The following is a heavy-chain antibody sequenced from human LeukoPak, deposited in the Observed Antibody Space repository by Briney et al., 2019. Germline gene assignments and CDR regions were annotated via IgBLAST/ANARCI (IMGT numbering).Heavy chain of an antibody. CDR2: IYSGGST. CDR3: ARDFDYGSGTFDY. CDR1: GFTFSSYE. V-gene: IGHV3-66*01. D-gene: IGHD3-10*01. Sequence: GGSLRLSCAASGFTFSSYEMNWVRQAPGKGLEWVSVIYSGGSTYYADSVKGRFTISRDNSKNTLYLQMNSLRAEDTAVYYCARDFDYGSGTFDYWGQGTLVTVSS. J-gene: IGHJ4*02.